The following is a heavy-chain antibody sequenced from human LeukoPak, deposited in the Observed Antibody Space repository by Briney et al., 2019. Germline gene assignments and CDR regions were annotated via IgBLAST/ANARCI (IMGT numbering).Heavy chain of an antibody. CDR2: IKQDGSEK. V-gene: IGHV3-7*01. CDR3: AMAASYYYYYGMDV. CDR1: GFTFSSYW. D-gene: IGHD1-26*01. J-gene: IGHJ6*02. Sequence: GGSLRPSCAASGFTFSSYWMSWVRQAPGKGLEWVANIKQDGSEKYYVDSVKGRFTISRDNAKNSLYLQMNSLRAEDTAVYYCAMAASYYYYYGMDVWGQGTTVTVSS.